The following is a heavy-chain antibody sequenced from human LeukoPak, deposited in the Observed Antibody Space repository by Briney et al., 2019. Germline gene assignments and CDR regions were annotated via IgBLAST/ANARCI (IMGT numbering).Heavy chain of an antibody. CDR1: GYSISSGYY. D-gene: IGHD3-10*01. Sequence: SETLSLTCTVSGYSISSGYYWGWIRQPPGKGLEWIGSIYHSGSTYYNPSLKSRVTISVDTSKNQFSLKLRSVTAADTAVYYCARAPPYYGLPLFDYWGQGTLVTVSS. CDR2: IYHSGST. J-gene: IGHJ4*02. CDR3: ARAPPYYGLPLFDY. V-gene: IGHV4-38-2*02.